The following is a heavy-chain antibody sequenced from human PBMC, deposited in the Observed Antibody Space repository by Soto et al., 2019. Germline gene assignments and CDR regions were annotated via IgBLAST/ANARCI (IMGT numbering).Heavy chain of an antibody. Sequence: QVQLVQSGAEVKKPGASVRVTCKTSGYTFTDYDVSWVRQASGQGLEWMGWMSPNSGKTGYVEKFQGRVTMTANTSLSTAYMELHSLRSEDPAIYFCARGRIGAAFWGQGTLVTVSS. CDR1: GYTFTDYD. CDR2: MSPNSGKT. J-gene: IGHJ4*02. D-gene: IGHD2-15*01. V-gene: IGHV1-8*01. CDR3: ARGRIGAAF.